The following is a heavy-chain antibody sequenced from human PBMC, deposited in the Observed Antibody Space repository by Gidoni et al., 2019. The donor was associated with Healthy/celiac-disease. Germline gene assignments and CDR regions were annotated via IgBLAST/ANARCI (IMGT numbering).Heavy chain of an antibody. CDR2: ISSSSSYI. CDR1: GFTFSSYS. J-gene: IGHJ6*02. V-gene: IGHV3-21*01. D-gene: IGHD3-10*01. Sequence: EVQLVESGGGLVKPGGSLRLSCAASGFTFSSYSMNWVRQAPGKGLEWVSSISSSSSYIYYADSVKGRFTISRDNAKNSLYLQMNSLRAEDTAVYYSARYGGFRESTFGYYYGMDVWGQGTTVTVSS. CDR3: ARYGGFRESTFGYYYGMDV.